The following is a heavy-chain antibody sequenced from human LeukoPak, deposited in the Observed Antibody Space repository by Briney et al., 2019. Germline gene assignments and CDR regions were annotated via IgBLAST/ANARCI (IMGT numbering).Heavy chain of an antibody. D-gene: IGHD3-22*01. CDR3: ARGYYYHR. V-gene: IGHV4-61*02. J-gene: IGHJ4*02. CDR2: IYADGSS. Sequence: PSETLSLTCSVSGGSISSDNYYWSWIRQPAGEGLEWIGRIYADGSSTYNPSLKSRVTISVDSSKNQFSLRLSSMTAADTAVYYCARGYYYHRWGQGTLVTVSS. CDR1: GGSISSDNYY.